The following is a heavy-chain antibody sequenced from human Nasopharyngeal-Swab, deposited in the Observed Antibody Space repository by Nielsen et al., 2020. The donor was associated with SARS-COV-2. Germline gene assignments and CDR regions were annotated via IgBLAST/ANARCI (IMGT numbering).Heavy chain of an antibody. V-gene: IGHV3-23*01. J-gene: IGHJ4*02. D-gene: IGHD5-18*01. CDR1: GFTFSSYA. CDR2: ISGSGGST. CDR3: ARGDTDLVTIRDY. Sequence: GESLKISCAASGFTFSSYAMSWVRQAPGKGLEWVSAISGSGGSTYYADSVKGRFTISRDNSKNTLYLQMNSLRAEDTAVYYCARGDTDLVTIRDYWGQGTLVTVSS.